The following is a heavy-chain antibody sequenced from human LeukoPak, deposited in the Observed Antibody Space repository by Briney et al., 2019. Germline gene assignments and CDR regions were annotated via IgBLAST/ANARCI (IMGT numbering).Heavy chain of an antibody. CDR1: GITFRSYW. J-gene: IGHJ4*02. V-gene: IGHV3-30*02. D-gene: IGHD5-18*01. CDR3: AKGYTYTFDYFDS. Sequence: GGSLRLSFAASGITFRSYWIPRGRPAPGKGVNWVAFIRYDGSEEYYADSVKGRFTISRDNSKKTLYLQMNSLRAEDTAVYYCAKGYTYTFDYFDSWGQGTLVTVSS. CDR2: IRYDGSEE.